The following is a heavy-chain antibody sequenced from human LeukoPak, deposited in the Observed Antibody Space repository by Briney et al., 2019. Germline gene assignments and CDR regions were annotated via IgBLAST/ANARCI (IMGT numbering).Heavy chain of an antibody. J-gene: IGHJ6*02. Sequence: GASVKVSCKASGYTFTSYDINWVRQATGQGLEWMGWMNPNSGNTGYAQKFQGRVTMTRNTSISTAYMELSSLRSEDTAVYYCASVVPAAIPGDYYYGTDVWGQGTTVTVSS. D-gene: IGHD2-2*02. CDR3: ASVVPAAIPGDYYYGTDV. CDR1: GYTFTSYD. CDR2: MNPNSGNT. V-gene: IGHV1-8*01.